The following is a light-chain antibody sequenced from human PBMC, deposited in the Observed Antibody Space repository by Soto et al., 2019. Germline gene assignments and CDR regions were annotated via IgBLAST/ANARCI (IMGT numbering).Light chain of an antibody. Sequence: EIVMTQSPATLSVSPGERATLSCRASQRVSSNLAWYQQKPGQAPRLLIYGASTRATGIPARFSGSWSGTEFTLTISSLQSEDFSIYFCQQYNNWPPERTFGQGTKVELK. CDR1: QRVSSN. CDR3: QQYNNWPPERT. J-gene: IGKJ1*01. V-gene: IGKV3-15*01. CDR2: GAS.